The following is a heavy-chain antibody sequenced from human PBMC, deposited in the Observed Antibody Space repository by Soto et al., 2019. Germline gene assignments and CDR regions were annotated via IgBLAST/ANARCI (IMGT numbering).Heavy chain of an antibody. CDR1: GYSFTDYH. Sequence: ASVKVSCKASGYSFTDYHIHWVRQAPGQGLEWLGRINPKSGGTSTAQKFQGWVTMTRDRSISTVYMELTRLRSDDTAVYFCARGHSTDCSNGVCSFFYNLEMAVWGQGTTVTVSS. J-gene: IGHJ6*02. D-gene: IGHD2-8*01. CDR3: ARGHSTDCSNGVCSFFYNLEMAV. CDR2: INPKSGGT. V-gene: IGHV1-2*04.